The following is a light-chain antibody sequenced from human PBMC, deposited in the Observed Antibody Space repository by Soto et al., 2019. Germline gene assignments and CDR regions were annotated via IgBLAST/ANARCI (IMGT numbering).Light chain of an antibody. CDR2: GAS. V-gene: IGKV3-15*01. CDR3: QQRSNWPPIT. Sequence: EIVMTQSPATLSVSPGERATLSCRASQSVTSNLAWYQKKPGQAPRLIIYGASTRATGIPARFSGSGSGTEFTLTISSLQSDDFATYYCQQRSNWPPITFGQGTRLEIK. J-gene: IGKJ5*01. CDR1: QSVTSN.